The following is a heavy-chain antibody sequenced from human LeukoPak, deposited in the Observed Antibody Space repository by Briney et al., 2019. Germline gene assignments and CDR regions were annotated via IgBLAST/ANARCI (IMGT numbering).Heavy chain of an antibody. Sequence: GASVKVSCKASGYTFTSYGINWVRQAPGQGLEWMGWISAYNGDTNYAQKLQGRVTMTTDTSTSTAYMELRSLRSDDTAVYYCARARRHGYNYHYYYMDVWGKGTTVTISS. V-gene: IGHV1-18*01. J-gene: IGHJ6*03. CDR3: ARARRHGYNYHYYYMDV. D-gene: IGHD5-24*01. CDR1: GYTFTSYG. CDR2: ISAYNGDT.